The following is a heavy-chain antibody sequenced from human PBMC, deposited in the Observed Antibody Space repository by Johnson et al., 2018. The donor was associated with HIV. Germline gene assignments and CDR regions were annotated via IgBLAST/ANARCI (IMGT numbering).Heavy chain of an antibody. D-gene: IGHD3-22*01. V-gene: IGHV3-30-3*01. CDR2: ISYDGSNK. Sequence: QVQLVESGGGVVQPGRSLRLSCAASGFTFSSYAMHWVRQAPGKGLEWVAVISYDGSNKYYLDSVKGRFTISRDNAKNSLYLQMDSLRAEDTAVYYCARDYYDLPWGYDAFDIWGQGTMVTVSS. J-gene: IGHJ3*02. CDR3: ARDYYDLPWGYDAFDI. CDR1: GFTFSSYA.